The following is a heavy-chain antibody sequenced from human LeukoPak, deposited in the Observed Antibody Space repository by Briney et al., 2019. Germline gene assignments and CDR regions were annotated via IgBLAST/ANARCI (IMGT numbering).Heavy chain of an antibody. D-gene: IGHD3-10*01. CDR3: ARQRGRYYGVDV. CDR1: GGSISSYY. J-gene: IGHJ6*02. Sequence: SETLSLTCTVSGGSISSYYWSWIRQPPGKGLEWIGYIYYSGSTNYNPSLKSRVTISVDTSKNQFSLKLSSVTATDTAVYYCARQRGRYYGVDVWGQGTTVTVSS. V-gene: IGHV4-59*08. CDR2: IYYSGST.